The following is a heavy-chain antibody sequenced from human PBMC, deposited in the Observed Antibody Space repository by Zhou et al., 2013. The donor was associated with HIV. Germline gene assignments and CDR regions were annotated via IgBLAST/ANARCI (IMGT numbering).Heavy chain of an antibody. Sequence: QVQLVQSGAEVKKPGSSVKVSCKASGDTLSRFAIAWVRQAPGQGLEWMGGIIPIWGTANHAQKFQGRVTTTTDEPTSTAYMELTSLRSEDTAKYYCARNFDYWGQGTLVTVSS. CDR2: IIPIWGTA. CDR1: GDTLSRFA. CDR3: ARNFDY. V-gene: IGHV1-69*05. J-gene: IGHJ4*02.